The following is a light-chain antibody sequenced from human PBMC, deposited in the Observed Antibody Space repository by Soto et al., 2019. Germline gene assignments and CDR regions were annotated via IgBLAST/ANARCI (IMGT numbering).Light chain of an antibody. Sequence: EVGMTQSPASLSASPGDRVTLSCRASQNIRSSLAWYQQRPGQAPRLLLYDASTRATGIPPRFSGGGSGTEFTLTISSLEPEDFAVYYCQQRSDWPPITFGQGTRLEIK. V-gene: IGKV3-11*01. CDR1: QNIRSS. CDR2: DAS. CDR3: QQRSDWPPIT. J-gene: IGKJ5*01.